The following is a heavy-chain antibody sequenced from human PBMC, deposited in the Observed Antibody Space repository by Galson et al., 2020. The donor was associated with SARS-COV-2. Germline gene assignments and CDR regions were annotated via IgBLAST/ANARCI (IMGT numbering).Heavy chain of an antibody. CDR1: GGSISSGSNY. D-gene: IGHD3-3*01. CDR2: IYKSGNT. CDR3: ARGTSPCVTMFGVLTGPCGMDV. Sequence: SETLSLTCTVSGGSISSGSNYWSWIRQPAGKGLEWIGRIYKSGNTNYNPSLWSQVTISVDTSKNQFSLKLSSVTAADTAVYYCARGTSPCVTMFGVLTGPCGMDVWGQGTTVTVSS. J-gene: IGHJ6*02. V-gene: IGHV4-61*02.